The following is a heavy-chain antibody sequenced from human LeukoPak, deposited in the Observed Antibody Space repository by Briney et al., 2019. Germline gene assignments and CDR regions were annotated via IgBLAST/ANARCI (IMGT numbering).Heavy chain of an antibody. D-gene: IGHD3-16*01. CDR1: GYTFTSYD. Sequence: ASVKVSYKASGYTFTSYDINWVRQATRQGLEWMGWMNPNSGNTGYAQKFQGRVTITRNTSISTAYMELSSLRSEDTAVYYCARSRGTVSPIDNAFDIWGQGTMVTVSS. CDR2: MNPNSGNT. CDR3: ARSRGTVSPIDNAFDI. V-gene: IGHV1-8*03. J-gene: IGHJ3*02.